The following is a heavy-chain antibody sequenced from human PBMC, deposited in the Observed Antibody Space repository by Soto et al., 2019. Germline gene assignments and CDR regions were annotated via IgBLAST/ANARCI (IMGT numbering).Heavy chain of an antibody. V-gene: IGHV1-18*01. D-gene: IGHD1-1*01. J-gene: IGHJ4*02. CDR2: ISAHNGNT. CDR3: ARGRYGDY. CDR1: GYAFTTYG. Sequence: QVHLVQSGAEVKKPGASVKVSCKSSGYAFTTYGITWVRQAPVQGLEWMGWISAHNGNTNYAQKLQGRVTVTRDTSTSTAYMELRRLRSDDTAVYYCARGRYGDYWGQGALVTVSS.